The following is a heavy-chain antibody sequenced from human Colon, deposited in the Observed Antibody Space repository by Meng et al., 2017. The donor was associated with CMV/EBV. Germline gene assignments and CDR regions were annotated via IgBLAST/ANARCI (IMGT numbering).Heavy chain of an antibody. J-gene: IGHJ4*02. D-gene: IGHD6-19*01. CDR3: VKGVSGWSWGYFDY. V-gene: IGHV3-43D*03. CDR2: ISWDGGST. Sequence: GESLKISCAASGFTFDDYAMHWVRQTPGKGLEWVSLISWDGGSTYYADSVKGRFTISRDDSRNSLFLQMNSLRKEDTAFYYCVKGVSGWSWGYFDYWGQGSLVTSPQ. CDR1: GFTFDDYA.